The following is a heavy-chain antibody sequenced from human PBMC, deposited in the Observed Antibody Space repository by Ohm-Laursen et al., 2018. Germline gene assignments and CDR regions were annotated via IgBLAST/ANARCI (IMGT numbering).Heavy chain of an antibody. CDR1: GFTFSSYW. Sequence: SLRLSCSASGFTFSSYWMSWVRQAPGKGLEWVANIKQDGSEKYYVDSVKGRFTISRDNAKNSLYLQMNSLRAEDTAVYYCAKSVVYYDFWSGYSAWGQGTLVTVSS. J-gene: IGHJ5*02. D-gene: IGHD3-3*01. CDR2: IKQDGSEK. CDR3: AKSVVYYDFWSGYSA. V-gene: IGHV3-7*01.